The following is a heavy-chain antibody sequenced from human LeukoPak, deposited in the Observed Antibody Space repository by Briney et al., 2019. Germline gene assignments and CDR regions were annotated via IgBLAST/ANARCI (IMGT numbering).Heavy chain of an antibody. Sequence: GGSLRLSCAASGVTFSTYWMTWVRQAPGKGLEWVSAITNSGGSTYYADSVKGRFTISRDNSKNTLFLQMNSLRADDTAVYYCAKISVTLTRDYWGQGTLVTVSS. D-gene: IGHD6-19*01. CDR3: AKISVTLTRDY. CDR1: GVTFSTYW. CDR2: ITNSGGST. V-gene: IGHV3-23*01. J-gene: IGHJ4*02.